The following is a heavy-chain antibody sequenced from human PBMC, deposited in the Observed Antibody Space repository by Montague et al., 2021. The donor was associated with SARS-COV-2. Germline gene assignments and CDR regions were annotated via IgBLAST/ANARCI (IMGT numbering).Heavy chain of an antibody. CDR3: APLGFDSRSYYTPHNWFDP. J-gene: IGHJ5*02. CDR2: IYWDDDE. D-gene: IGHD3-10*01. V-gene: IGHV2-5*02. CDR1: GISLSTCGVG. Sequence: PALVKPTQTLTLTCTFSGISLSTCGVGVAWIRQPPGKALEWLALIYWDDDERYSPSMRSRLTITKDTSENQVVLRMTNMDPMDTATYYCAPLGFDSRSYYTPHNWFDPWGQGILVTVSS.